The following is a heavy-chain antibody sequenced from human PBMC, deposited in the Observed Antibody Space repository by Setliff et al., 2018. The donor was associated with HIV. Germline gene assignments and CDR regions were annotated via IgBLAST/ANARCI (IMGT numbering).Heavy chain of an antibody. CDR1: SESIVGYC. V-gene: IGHV4-4*08. J-gene: IGHJ5*02. CDR3: SRAAYDAVDWLDP. Sequence: SETLSLTCAVSSESIVGYCWNWIRQPPGRGLEWIGYIHTSGRTKYNPSLKSRLTILVDTSKKQFSLRLTSVTAADTAVYYCSRAAYDAVDWLDPWGQGTLVTVSS. D-gene: IGHD1-1*01. CDR2: IHTSGRT.